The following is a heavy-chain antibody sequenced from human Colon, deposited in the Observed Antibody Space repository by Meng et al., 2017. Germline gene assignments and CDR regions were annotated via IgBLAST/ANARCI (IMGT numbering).Heavy chain of an antibody. CDR2: VNTDGTST. CDR1: GLTFSNYW. Sequence: GESLKISCAAPGLTFSNYWFHWVRQVPGMGLEWVSRVNTDGTSTVYADSVKGRFTISRDNANNAVYLQMNNLGVEDTAVYYCAGWAGGSGSYAVFDYWGQGTLVTVSS. D-gene: IGHD3-10*01. V-gene: IGHV3-74*01. J-gene: IGHJ4*02. CDR3: AGWAGGSGSYAVFDY.